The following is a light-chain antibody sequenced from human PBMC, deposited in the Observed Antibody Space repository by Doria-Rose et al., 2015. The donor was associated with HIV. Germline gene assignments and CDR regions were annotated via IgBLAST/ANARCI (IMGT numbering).Light chain of an antibody. J-gene: IGKJ3*01. CDR2: CAS. CDR1: QSLLYTSKNY. Sequence: TQSPESLGMSLGERATLNCKSNQSLLYTSKNYLAWYQQKPGQPTKLVIYCASTRQSGVPARFSGSGSGTDFTLTISSLEAEDVAVYYCQQYYDTPSFGPGTTVDIK. CDR3: QQYYDTPS. V-gene: IGKV4-1*01.